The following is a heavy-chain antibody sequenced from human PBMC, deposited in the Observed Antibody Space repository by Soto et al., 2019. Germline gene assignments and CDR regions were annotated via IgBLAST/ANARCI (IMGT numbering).Heavy chain of an antibody. J-gene: IGHJ6*03. CDR3: ARVVDFGVRTPEDYYYYYMDV. Sequence: GPAHTSETLSLTGTVSSGSISNYYWSWIRQPPGRGREGIGYIYYSGSTNYNPSLKSRVTISVDTSKNQFSLKLSSVTAADTAVYYCARVVDFGVRTPEDYYYYYMDVWGKGTTVTVSS. CDR2: IYYSGST. D-gene: IGHD3-3*01. CDR1: SGSISNYY. V-gene: IGHV4-59*08.